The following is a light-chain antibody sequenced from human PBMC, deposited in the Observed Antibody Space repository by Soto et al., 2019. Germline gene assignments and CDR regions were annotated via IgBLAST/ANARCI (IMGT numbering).Light chain of an antibody. V-gene: IGKV3D-15*01. CDR2: GAS. Sequence: EIVMTQSPATLSVSPGERATLSCRASHSVSRYLAWYQQKPGQAPRLLIYGASSRATGIPDRFSGSGSGTEFTLTISSLQSEDFAVYYCQQYYNWPLTFGGGTKVDIK. J-gene: IGKJ4*01. CDR1: HSVSRY. CDR3: QQYYNWPLT.